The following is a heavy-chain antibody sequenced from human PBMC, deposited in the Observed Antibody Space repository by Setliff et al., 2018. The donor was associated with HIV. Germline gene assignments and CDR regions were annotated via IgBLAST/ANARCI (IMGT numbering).Heavy chain of an antibody. V-gene: IGHV1-46*01. CDR2: INPSIVST. Sequence: ASVKVSCKASGYKFTSYYFHWVRQAPGQGLEWMGIINPSIVSTTYAEKFQGRVAMTRDTSTGTVYMELSSLKSEDTAVYYCARDSGDDYSDYHYYGMDVWGQGTTVTVSS. J-gene: IGHJ6*02. CDR1: GYKFTSYY. CDR3: ARDSGDDYSDYHYYGMDV. D-gene: IGHD4-4*01.